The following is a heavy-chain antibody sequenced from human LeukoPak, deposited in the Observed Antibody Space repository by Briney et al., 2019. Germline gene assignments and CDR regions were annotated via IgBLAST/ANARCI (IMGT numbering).Heavy chain of an antibody. CDR1: GGSFSGYY. V-gene: IGHV4-34*01. CDR2: INHSGST. J-gene: IGHJ4*02. D-gene: IGHD2-2*01. Sequence: SETLSLTCAVYGGSFSGYYWSWIRQPPGKGLEWIGEINHSGSTNHNPSLKSRVTISVDTSKNQFSLKLSSVTAADTAVYYCARYLSGCSSTSCYSGFDYWGQGTLVTVSS. CDR3: ARYLSGCSSTSCYSGFDY.